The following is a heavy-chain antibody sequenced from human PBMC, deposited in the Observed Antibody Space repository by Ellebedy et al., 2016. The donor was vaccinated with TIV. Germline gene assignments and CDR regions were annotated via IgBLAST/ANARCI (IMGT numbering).Heavy chain of an antibody. CDR1: GGSINNYY. Sequence: MPSETLSLTCTVSGGSINNYYWSWIRQPPGKGLEWIGYIYYTGRTNYAPSLKSRVTMLVDTSRNQFSLKLKSATAADTAVYYCARVDPFLGIAAAVYLFDFWGQGTLVTVSS. CDR3: ARVDPFLGIAAAVYLFDF. J-gene: IGHJ4*02. D-gene: IGHD6-13*01. CDR2: IYYTGRT. V-gene: IGHV4-59*01.